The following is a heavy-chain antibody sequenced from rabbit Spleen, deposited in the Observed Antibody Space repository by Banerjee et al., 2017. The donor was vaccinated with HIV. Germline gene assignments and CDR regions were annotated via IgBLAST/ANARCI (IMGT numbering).Heavy chain of an antibody. CDR3: ARDLVAVIGWNFNL. J-gene: IGHJ4*01. D-gene: IGHD5-1*01. Sequence: QEQLVESGGGLVQPGGSLKLSCKASGFDFGTYYMSWVRQAPGKGLEWIGYIDPVFGITYYASWVNGRFSISRENAQNTVFLQMTSLTAADTATYFCARDLVAVIGWNFNLWGQGTLVTVS. V-gene: IGHV1S47*01. CDR2: IDPVFGIT. CDR1: GFDFGTYY.